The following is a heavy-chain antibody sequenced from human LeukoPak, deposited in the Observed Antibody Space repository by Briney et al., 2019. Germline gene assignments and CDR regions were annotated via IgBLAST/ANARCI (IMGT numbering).Heavy chain of an antibody. Sequence: GGSLRLPCAASGFTLSSYEMNWVRQAPGKGLEWVSYISSSGSTIYYADSMKGRFTISRDNAKNSLYLQMNSLRAEDTAVYYCARDRRQRGYHYYFDSWGQGTLVTVSS. CDR3: ARDRRQRGYHYYFDS. CDR2: ISSSGSTI. CDR1: GFTLSSYE. J-gene: IGHJ4*02. V-gene: IGHV3-48*03. D-gene: IGHD2-2*01.